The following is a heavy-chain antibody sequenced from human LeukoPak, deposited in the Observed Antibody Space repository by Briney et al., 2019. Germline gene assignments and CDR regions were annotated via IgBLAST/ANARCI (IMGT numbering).Heavy chain of an antibody. CDR2: ISGSGDST. Sequence: GGSLRLSCAASGFIFSSYTMSWVRQAPGKGLEWVSTISGSGDSTYYVDSVKGRFTIPRDNSKNTLYLQMGSLRAEDMAVYYCARDPAKTRAFDIWGQGTMVTVSS. CDR1: GFIFSSYT. D-gene: IGHD2-2*01. J-gene: IGHJ3*02. CDR3: ARDPAKTRAFDI. V-gene: IGHV3-23*01.